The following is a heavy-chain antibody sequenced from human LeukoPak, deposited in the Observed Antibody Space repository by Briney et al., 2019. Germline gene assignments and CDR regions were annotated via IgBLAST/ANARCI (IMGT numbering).Heavy chain of an antibody. CDR2: INPNSGGT. CDR3: ARGMTYYYDSSFDY. Sequence: ASVKVSCKASGYTFTGYYMHWVRQAPGPGLEWMGWINPNSGGTNYAQKFQGRVNMTRDTSISTAYMELSRLRSDDTAVYYCARGMTYYYDSSFDYWGQGTLVTVSS. J-gene: IGHJ4*02. V-gene: IGHV1-2*02. CDR1: GYTFTGYY. D-gene: IGHD3-22*01.